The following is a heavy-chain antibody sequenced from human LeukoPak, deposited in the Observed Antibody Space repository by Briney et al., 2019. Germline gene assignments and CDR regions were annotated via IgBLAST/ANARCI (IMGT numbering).Heavy chain of an antibody. CDR1: GFTFSSYG. D-gene: IGHD3-22*01. Sequence: GGSLRLSCAASGFTFSSYGMHWVRQAPGKGLEWVAVIWYDGSNKYYADSVKGRFTISRDNSKNTLYLQMNSLRAEDTAVYYCARSSDRGSGFQSSGVDYWGQGTLVTVSS. V-gene: IGHV3-33*01. CDR2: IWYDGSNK. J-gene: IGHJ4*02. CDR3: ARSSDRGSGFQSSGVDY.